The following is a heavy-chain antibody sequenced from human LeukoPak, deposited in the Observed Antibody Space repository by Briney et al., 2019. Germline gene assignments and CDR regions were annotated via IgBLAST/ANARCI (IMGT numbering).Heavy chain of an antibody. Sequence: GGSLRLSCAASGFTFSSSAMHWVRQTPGRGLEWVAFIRYDGSDKYYADSVKGRFTISRDNAQNSLYLQMDSLRAEDTAVYYCAGYRGSYDDAFDIWGQGTMVTVSS. J-gene: IGHJ3*02. D-gene: IGHD1-26*01. CDR1: GFTFSSSA. V-gene: IGHV3-30*02. CDR3: AGYRGSYDDAFDI. CDR2: IRYDGSDK.